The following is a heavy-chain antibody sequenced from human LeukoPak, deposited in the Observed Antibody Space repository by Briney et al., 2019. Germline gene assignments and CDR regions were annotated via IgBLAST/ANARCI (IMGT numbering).Heavy chain of an antibody. J-gene: IGHJ4*02. CDR1: GGSISSYY. V-gene: IGHV4-59*01. CDR3: ARHIYGSDYFDY. D-gene: IGHD3-10*01. CDR2: LHYSGST. Sequence: SETLSPTCTVSGGSISSYYRSWIRQPPGKGLEWLGYLHYSGSTNYNPSLKSRVTISVDTSKNQFSLILTSVTAADTAVYYCARHIYGSDYFDYWGQGTLVTVSS.